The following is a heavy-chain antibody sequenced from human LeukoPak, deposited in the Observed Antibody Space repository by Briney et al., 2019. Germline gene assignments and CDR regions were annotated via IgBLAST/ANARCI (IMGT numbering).Heavy chain of an antibody. CDR3: ARETDVTYYYDSSGPFDY. J-gene: IGHJ4*02. Sequence: PSETLSLTCTVSGGSISSYYWSWIRQPPGKGLEWIGYIYYSGSTNYNPSLKSRVTISVDTSKNQFSLKLSSVTAADTAVYYCARETDVTYYYDSSGPFDYWGQGTLVTVSS. D-gene: IGHD3-22*01. CDR1: GGSISSYY. CDR2: IYYSGST. V-gene: IGHV4-59*12.